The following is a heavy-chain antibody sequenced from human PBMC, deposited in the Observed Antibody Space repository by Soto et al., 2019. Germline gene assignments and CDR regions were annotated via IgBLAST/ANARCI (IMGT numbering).Heavy chain of an antibody. Sequence: EVQLLQSGGGLVQPGGSLTLSCAASGFTFSSYAMSWVRQAPGKGLEWVSVIGGNGGTTNYADSVKGRFTTSRDNSKKVVFPQMNSLKADETAVYYCAKGKAQTMFAVDSLVDCWGQGTLVSVAS. D-gene: IGHD3-3*01. CDR3: AKGKAQTMFAVDSLVDC. CDR1: GFTFSSYA. J-gene: IGHJ4*02. CDR2: IGGNGGTT. V-gene: IGHV3-23*01.